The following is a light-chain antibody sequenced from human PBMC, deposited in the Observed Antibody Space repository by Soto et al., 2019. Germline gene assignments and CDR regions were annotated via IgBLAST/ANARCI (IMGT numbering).Light chain of an antibody. CDR2: GAS. Sequence: EIVLTQYPDTLSVSPGERVTLSCRASQGVSVNLAWYQQKPGQAPRLLISGASTRATGIPARFSGSGSGTEFTLTISSLQSEDFAVYYCQQYNNWPPYTFGQGTKLEIK. J-gene: IGKJ2*01. CDR1: QGVSVN. V-gene: IGKV3D-15*01. CDR3: QQYNNWPPYT.